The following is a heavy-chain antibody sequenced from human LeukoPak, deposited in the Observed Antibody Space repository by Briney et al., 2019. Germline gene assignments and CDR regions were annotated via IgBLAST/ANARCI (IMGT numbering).Heavy chain of an antibody. CDR3: AKSLLTTATGTGRAFDI. CDR1: GFTFSSYA. D-gene: IGHD1-1*01. CDR2: ISGSGGSK. V-gene: IGHV3-23*01. Sequence: GGSLRLSCAASGFTFSSYAMSWVRQAPGKGLEWVSAISGSGGSKYYADSVKGRFTISRDNSKNTLYLQMNSLRADDTAVFYCAKSLLTTATGTGRAFDIRGQGTMVTVSS. J-gene: IGHJ3*02.